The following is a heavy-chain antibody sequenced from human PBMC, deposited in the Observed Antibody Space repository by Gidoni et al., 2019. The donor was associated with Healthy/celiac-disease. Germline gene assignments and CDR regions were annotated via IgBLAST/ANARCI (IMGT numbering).Heavy chain of an antibody. J-gene: IGHJ6*03. CDR3: ARGPYSGYYYYYYMDV. D-gene: IGHD1-26*01. V-gene: IGHV4-34*01. Sequence: QVQLQQWGAGLLKPSETLSLTCAVYGGSFSGYYWSWIRQPPGKGLEWVGESNHSGSTNYNPSLKSRVTISVDTSKNQFSLKLSSVTAADTAVYYCARGPYSGYYYYYYMDVWGKGTTVTVSS. CDR1: GGSFSGYY. CDR2: SNHSGST.